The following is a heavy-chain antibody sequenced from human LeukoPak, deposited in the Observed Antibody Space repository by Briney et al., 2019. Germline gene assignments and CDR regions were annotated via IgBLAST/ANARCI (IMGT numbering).Heavy chain of an antibody. D-gene: IGHD3-10*01. V-gene: IGHV1-2*06. CDR2: INPNSGDT. CDR1: GYTFSGSY. CDR3: ARDATARGVIPNDHYMDV. J-gene: IGHJ6*03. Sequence: ASVKVSCKASGYTFSGSYIHWVRQAPGQGLEWMGRINPNSGDTNYAQKFQGRVTMTRDTSISTAYMELNRLRSDDTAVYYCARDATARGVIPNDHYMDVWGKGTTVTLSS.